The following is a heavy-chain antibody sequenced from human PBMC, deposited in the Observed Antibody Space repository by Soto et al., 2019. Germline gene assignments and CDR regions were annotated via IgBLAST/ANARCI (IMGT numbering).Heavy chain of an antibody. CDR2: INPNSGGT. CDR3: ARDKGGRYSYGSKTYYFDY. CDR1: GYTFTGYY. V-gene: IGHV1-2*02. Sequence: ASVKVSCKASGYTFTGYYMHWVRQAPGQGLGWMGWINPNSGGTNYAQKFQGRVTMTRDTSISTAYMELSRLRSDDTAVYCCARDKGGRYSYGSKTYYFDYWGQGTLVTVSS. J-gene: IGHJ4*02. D-gene: IGHD5-18*01.